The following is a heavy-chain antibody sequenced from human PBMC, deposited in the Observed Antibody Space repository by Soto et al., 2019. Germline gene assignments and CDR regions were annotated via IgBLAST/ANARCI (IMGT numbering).Heavy chain of an antibody. D-gene: IGHD3-10*01. V-gene: IGHV1-18*01. CDR1: GYSFTSHG. CDR3: ARMVRGSNIDYYHYMDV. Sequence: QVQLVQSGAEVKKPGASVKVSCKASGYSFTSHGIGWVRQAPGQGLEWMAWISASNGDTNYAQKFQGRVTVTTDTSTSTGYMELRSLRSEDTAVYYCARMVRGSNIDYYHYMDVWGKGTTVTVSS. CDR2: ISASNGDT. J-gene: IGHJ6*03.